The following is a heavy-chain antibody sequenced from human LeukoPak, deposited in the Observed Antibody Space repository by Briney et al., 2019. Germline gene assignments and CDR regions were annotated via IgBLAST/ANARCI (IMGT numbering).Heavy chain of an antibody. CDR3: ARGSEWLVFNYYYYMDV. CDR1: GFTFSSYS. V-gene: IGHV3-21*01. Sequence: GGSLRLSCAASGFTFSSYSMNWVRQAPGKGLEWVSFISSSRSYIYYADSVKGRFTISRDNAKNSLYLQMNSLRAEDTAVYYCARGSEWLVFNYYYYMDVWGKGTTVTVSS. D-gene: IGHD6-19*01. CDR2: ISSSRSYI. J-gene: IGHJ6*03.